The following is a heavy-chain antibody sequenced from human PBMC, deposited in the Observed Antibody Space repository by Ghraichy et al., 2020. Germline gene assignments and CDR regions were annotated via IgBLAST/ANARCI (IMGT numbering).Heavy chain of an antibody. CDR1: GFTFYSYA. J-gene: IGHJ3*02. CDR2: ISGTGGSI. Sequence: GGSLRLSCAASGFTFYSYAMSWVRQAPGKGLEWVSGISGTGGSIFYAYSVKGRFTISRDNSKNTLYLQMNSLRVEDTAVYYCAKDLVYYDSDGYYMADDAFEMWGQGKMVTVSS. V-gene: IGHV3-23*01. D-gene: IGHD3-22*01. CDR3: AKDLVYYDSDGYYMADDAFEM.